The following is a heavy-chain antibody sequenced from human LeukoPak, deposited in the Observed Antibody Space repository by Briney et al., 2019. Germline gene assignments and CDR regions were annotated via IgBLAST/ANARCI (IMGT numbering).Heavy chain of an antibody. CDR1: GFTFSSYS. Sequence: PGGSLRLSCAASGFTFSSYSMNWVRQAPGKGLEWVSGINWNGGSTGYADSVKGRFTISRDNAKNSLYLQMNSLRAEDTALYYCARGRTNSGWYSNWFDPWGQGTLVTVSS. CDR2: INWNGGST. J-gene: IGHJ5*02. D-gene: IGHD6-19*01. V-gene: IGHV3-20*04. CDR3: ARGRTNSGWYSNWFDP.